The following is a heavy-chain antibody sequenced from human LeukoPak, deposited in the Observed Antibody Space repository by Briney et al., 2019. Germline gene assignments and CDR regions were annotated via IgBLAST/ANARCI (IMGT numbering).Heavy chain of an antibody. Sequence: SVKVSCKASGGTFSSYAISWVRQAPGQGLEWMGGIIPIFGTANYAQKFQGRVTITADESTSTAHMELSSLRSEDTAVYYCARDLRYYYDSSGYYDYWGQGTLVTVSS. CDR2: IIPIFGTA. V-gene: IGHV1-69*01. D-gene: IGHD3-22*01. CDR1: GGTFSSYA. CDR3: ARDLRYYYDSSGYYDY. J-gene: IGHJ4*02.